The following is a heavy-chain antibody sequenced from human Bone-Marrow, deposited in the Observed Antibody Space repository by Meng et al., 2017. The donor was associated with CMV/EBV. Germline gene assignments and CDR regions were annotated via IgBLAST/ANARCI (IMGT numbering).Heavy chain of an antibody. CDR3: ARAAAPSGPLVVPAAISF. Sequence: SETLSLTCTVSGASISSSSYHWGWIRQPPGKGLEWIGSIYHSGSTYYNPSLKSRVTISVDTYKNQFPLNLSSVTAADTAVYYCARAAAPSGPLVVPAAISFWGQGTLVTVSS. J-gene: IGHJ4*02. CDR1: GASISSSSYH. D-gene: IGHD2-2*01. V-gene: IGHV4-39*06. CDR2: IYHSGST.